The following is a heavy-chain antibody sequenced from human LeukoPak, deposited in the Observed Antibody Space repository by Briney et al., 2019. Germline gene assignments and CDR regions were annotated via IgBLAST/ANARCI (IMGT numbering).Heavy chain of an antibody. CDR2: INWNGGST. V-gene: IGHV3-20*04. CDR3: ARGSEAVAGFDY. CDR1: GFTFSTYV. Sequence: PGGSLRLSCAASGFTFSTYVMSWVRRAPGKGLEWVSGINWNGGSTGYADSVKGRFTISRDNAKNSLYLQMNSLRAEDTALYYCARGSEAVAGFDYWGQGTLVTVSS. D-gene: IGHD6-19*01. J-gene: IGHJ4*02.